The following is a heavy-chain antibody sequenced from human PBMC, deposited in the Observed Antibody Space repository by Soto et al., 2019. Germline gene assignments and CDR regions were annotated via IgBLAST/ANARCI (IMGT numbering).Heavy chain of an antibody. D-gene: IGHD1-20*01. Sequence: QVQLVQSGAEVQKPGSSVRVSCKASGDTFSTYSFTWVRQAPGQGLEWMGGITPIFGAANYAQTFRDRVTITEDESSHTGYMELSSLSSEDTAVYCCARRTLNWPYGDYWGQGTLVTVSS. CDR1: GDTFSTYS. CDR3: ARRTLNWPYGDY. V-gene: IGHV1-69*01. J-gene: IGHJ4*02. CDR2: ITPIFGAA.